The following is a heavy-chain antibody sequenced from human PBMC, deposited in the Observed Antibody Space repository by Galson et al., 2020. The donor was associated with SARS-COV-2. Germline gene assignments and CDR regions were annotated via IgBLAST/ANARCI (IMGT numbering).Heavy chain of an antibody. J-gene: IGHJ4*02. V-gene: IGHV5-51*01. CDR1: GYSFTSNW. Sequence: GESLKISCKASGYSFTSNWIAWVRQMPGKGLEWMGIIYPADSDIRYSPSFQGQVTISADKSITTAYVQWNSLKASDSAMYYCARHISTGGKSGRGVDYWGQGTLVTVSS. CDR3: ARHISTGGKSGRGVDY. D-gene: IGHD2-8*02. CDR2: IYPADSDI.